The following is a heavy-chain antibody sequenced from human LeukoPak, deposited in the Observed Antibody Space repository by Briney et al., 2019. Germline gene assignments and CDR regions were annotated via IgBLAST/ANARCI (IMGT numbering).Heavy chain of an antibody. Sequence: PSETLSLTCIVSGGSISSYYWSWIRQPPGKGLEWIGYIYYSGSTNYNPSLKSRVTILVDTSKNQFSLKLSSVTAADTAVYYCARVDYYGSGGYDYWGQGTLVTVSS. CDR2: IYYSGST. CDR1: GGSISSYY. D-gene: IGHD3-10*01. J-gene: IGHJ4*02. V-gene: IGHV4-59*01. CDR3: ARVDYYGSGGYDY.